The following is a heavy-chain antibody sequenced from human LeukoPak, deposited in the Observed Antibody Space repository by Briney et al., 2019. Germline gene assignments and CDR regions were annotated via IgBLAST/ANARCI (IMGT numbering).Heavy chain of an antibody. V-gene: IGHV3-23*01. J-gene: IGHJ3*02. D-gene: IGHD3-22*01. CDR2: ISGSGGST. CDR3: AKLWYYYDSSGYYPGGNDAFDI. Sequence: GGSLRLSCAASGFTFSSYAMSWVRQAPGKGLEWVSAISGSGGSTYYADSVKGRFTISRDNSKNTLYLQMNSLRAEDTAVYYCAKLWYYYDSSGYYPGGNDAFDIWGQGTMVTVSS. CDR1: GFTFSSYA.